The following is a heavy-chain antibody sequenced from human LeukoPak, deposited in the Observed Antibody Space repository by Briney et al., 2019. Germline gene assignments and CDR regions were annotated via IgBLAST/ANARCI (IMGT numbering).Heavy chain of an antibody. V-gene: IGHV3-21*01. J-gene: IGHJ4*02. CDR1: GFTFSTYT. Sequence: PGGSLRLSCAASGFTFSTYTMNWVRQAPGKGLEWVSSISSSSSYIYYADSVKGRFIISRDNPEKSLYLQMNSLRAEDTAVYYCARDGPAAAGSAPDYWGQGTLVIVSS. CDR2: ISSSSSYI. CDR3: ARDGPAAAGSAPDY. D-gene: IGHD6-13*01.